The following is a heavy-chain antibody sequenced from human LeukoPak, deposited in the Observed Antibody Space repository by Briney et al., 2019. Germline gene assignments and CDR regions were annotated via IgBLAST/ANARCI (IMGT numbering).Heavy chain of an antibody. CDR2: IKSKTDGGTT. CDR3: TTAPQVQPPVMVDY. CDR1: GFTFYNAW. Sequence: GGPLRLSCAASGFTFYNAWMTWVRQAPGKGLEWVGRIKSKTDGGTTAYASPVQGRFTISRDDSKNTLFLQMDSLKTEDTAVYYCTTAPQVQPPVMVDYWGQGTLVTVSA. V-gene: IGHV3-15*01. J-gene: IGHJ4*02. D-gene: IGHD1-1*01.